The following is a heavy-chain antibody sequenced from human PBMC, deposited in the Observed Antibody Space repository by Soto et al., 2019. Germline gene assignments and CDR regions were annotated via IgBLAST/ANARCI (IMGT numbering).Heavy chain of an antibody. CDR1: GFTFRSYG. J-gene: IGHJ5*02. V-gene: IGHV3-33*01. D-gene: IGHD3-22*01. CDR3: ARDPQINSDTSGYVGS. CDR2: IWDDGSDK. Sequence: GGSLRLSCAASGFTFRSYGMHWVRQAPGKGLEWVAVIWDDGSDKRYADSVKGRFTVSRDNSKNTLFLQMSSLRAEDTAVYYCARDPQINSDTSGYVGSWGPGTLVTVSS.